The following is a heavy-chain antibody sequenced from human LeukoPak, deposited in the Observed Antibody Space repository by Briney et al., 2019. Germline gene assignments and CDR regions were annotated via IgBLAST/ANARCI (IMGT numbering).Heavy chain of an antibody. Sequence: GGSLRLSCAASGFTFSPYSMNWVRQAPGKGLEWVSSISSSSSYIYYADSVKGRFTISRDNAKNSLCLQMNSLRAEDTAVYYCARDSGYCSGGSCSYDGPDYGMDVWGQGTTVTVSS. V-gene: IGHV3-21*01. D-gene: IGHD2-15*01. CDR3: ARDSGYCSGGSCSYDGPDYGMDV. CDR2: ISSSSSYI. J-gene: IGHJ6*02. CDR1: GFTFSPYS.